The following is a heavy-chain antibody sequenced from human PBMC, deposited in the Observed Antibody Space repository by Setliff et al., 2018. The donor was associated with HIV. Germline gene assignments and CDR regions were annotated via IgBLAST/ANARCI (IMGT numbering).Heavy chain of an antibody. J-gene: IGHJ6*03. CDR1: GGSVSGYY. D-gene: IGHD3-10*01. V-gene: IGHV4-31*03. Sequence: SETLSLTCTISGGSVSGYYWSWIRQHPEKGLEWIGYIYYSGSAYYNPSLKSRVTIALDTSKNQFSLKLTSMTAADTAVYYCAREWRGRYYYYMDVWGKGTTVTVSS. CDR2: IYYSGSA. CDR3: AREWRGRYYYYMDV.